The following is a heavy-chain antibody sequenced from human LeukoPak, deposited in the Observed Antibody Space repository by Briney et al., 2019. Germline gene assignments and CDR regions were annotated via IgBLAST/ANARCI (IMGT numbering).Heavy chain of an antibody. CDR3: ARGGAYCSGGSCYSYYFDY. D-gene: IGHD2-15*01. Sequence: PSETLSLTCTVSGGSISSYYWSWIRQPPGKGLEWIGYIYYSGSTYYNPSLKSRVTISVDTSKNQFSLKLSSVTAADTAVYYCARGGAYCSGGSCYSYYFDYWGQGTLVTVSS. V-gene: IGHV4-59*08. CDR1: GGSISSYY. J-gene: IGHJ4*02. CDR2: IYYSGST.